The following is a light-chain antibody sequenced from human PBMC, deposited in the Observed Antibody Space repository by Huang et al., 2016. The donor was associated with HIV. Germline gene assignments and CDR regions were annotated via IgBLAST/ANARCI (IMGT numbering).Light chain of an antibody. J-gene: IGKJ2*01. CDR1: QSVRRY. CDR2: DAS. CDR3: QQRSNWLRYT. V-gene: IGKV3-11*01. Sequence: EVVLTQSPATLSLSPGERATLSCRASQSVRRYLAWYQQKPGQAPRLLIYDASNRATGIPARFSGSVSGTDFTLTISSLEPEDFAVYYCQQRSNWLRYTFGQGTKLEIK.